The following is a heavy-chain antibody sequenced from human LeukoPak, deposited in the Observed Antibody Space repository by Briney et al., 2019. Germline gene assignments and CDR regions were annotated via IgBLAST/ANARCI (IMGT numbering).Heavy chain of an antibody. J-gene: IGHJ4*02. V-gene: IGHV3-33*01. CDR1: GFTFSTYG. D-gene: IGHD5-12*01. CDR2: IRHDGSIK. CDR3: ARKRATGYFDF. Sequence: GGSLRLSCAASGFTFSTYGMHWVRQAPGTGLEWVAGIRHDGSIKDYADSVKGRFTISRDNSKNTVYLEMNSLSAEDTALYYCARKRATGYFDFWGQGTVVTVSS.